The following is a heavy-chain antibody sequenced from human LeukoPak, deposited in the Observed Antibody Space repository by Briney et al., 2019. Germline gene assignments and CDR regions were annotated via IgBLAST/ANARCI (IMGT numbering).Heavy chain of an antibody. V-gene: IGHV4-59*01. CDR2: IYYSGST. J-gene: IGHJ3*02. CDR1: GGSISSYY. CDR3: ARATPMTTVTTGGAFDI. Sequence: SETLSLTCTVSGGSISSYYWSWIRQPPGKGLEWIGYIYYSGSTNYNPSLKSRVTISVDTSKNQFSLKLSSVTAADTAVYYCARATPMTTVTTGGAFDIWGQGTMVTVSS. D-gene: IGHD4-11*01.